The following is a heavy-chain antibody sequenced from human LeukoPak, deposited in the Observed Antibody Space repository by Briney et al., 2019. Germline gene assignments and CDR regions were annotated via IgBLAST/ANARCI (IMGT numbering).Heavy chain of an antibody. J-gene: IGHJ5*02. CDR1: GFTFRNFA. CDR3: AKDIELFMS. D-gene: IGHD1-26*01. V-gene: IGHV3-23*01. CDR2: LSHGGTRT. Sequence: PGGSLRPSCAASGFTFRNFAMSWVRQAPGKGLEWVSGLSHGGTRTFYAASVKGRFTISRDDSNSTLFLQMDNLRVEDTATYYCAKDIELFMSWGQGTLVIVSS.